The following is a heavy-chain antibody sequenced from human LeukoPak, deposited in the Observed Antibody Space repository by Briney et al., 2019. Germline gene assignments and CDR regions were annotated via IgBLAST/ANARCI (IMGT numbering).Heavy chain of an antibody. CDR1: GFTFSSYG. Sequence: PGRSLRLSCAASGFTFSSYGMHWVRQAPGKGLEWVAVIWYDGSNKYYADSVKGRFTISRDNSKNTLYLQMNSLRAEDTAAYYCAKSGPRWYSSGWYNYWGQGTLVTVSS. J-gene: IGHJ4*02. D-gene: IGHD6-19*01. V-gene: IGHV3-33*06. CDR3: AKSGPRWYSSGWYNY. CDR2: IWYDGSNK.